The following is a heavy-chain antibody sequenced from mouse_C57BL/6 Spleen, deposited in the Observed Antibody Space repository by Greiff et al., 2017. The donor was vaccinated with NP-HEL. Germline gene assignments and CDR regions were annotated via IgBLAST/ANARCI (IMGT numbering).Heavy chain of an antibody. CDR2: INPNNGGT. Sequence: VQLQQSGPELVKPGASVKMSCKASGYTFTDYNMHWVKQSHGKSLEWIGYINPNNGGTSYNQKFKGKATLTVNKSSSTAYMELRSLTSEDSAVYYCARGAVVATPYYFDYWGQGTTLTVSS. D-gene: IGHD1-1*01. CDR1: GYTFTDYN. V-gene: IGHV1-22*01. J-gene: IGHJ2*01. CDR3: ARGAVVATPYYFDY.